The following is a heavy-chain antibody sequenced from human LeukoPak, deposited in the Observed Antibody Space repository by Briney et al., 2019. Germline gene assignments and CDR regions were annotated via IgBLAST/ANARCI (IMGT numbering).Heavy chain of an antibody. J-gene: IGHJ5*02. V-gene: IGHV3-43*02. D-gene: IGHD4-17*01. Sequence: PGGSLRLSCAASGFTFTDYAMQWVRQAPGKGLEWVSPISGAGDSTDYADSVKGRFTISRDNTKNSLYLQMNSLITEDTALYYCAKDLGPSGAAWFDPWGQGTLVTGSS. CDR3: AKDLGPSGAAWFDP. CDR2: ISGAGDST. CDR1: GFTFTDYA.